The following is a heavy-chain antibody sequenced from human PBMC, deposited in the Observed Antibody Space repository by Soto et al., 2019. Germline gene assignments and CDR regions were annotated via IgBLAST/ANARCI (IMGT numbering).Heavy chain of an antibody. CDR2: IKQDGSEK. D-gene: IGHD4-17*01. Sequence: EVQLVESGXXXVQXXXXXXLSCXXXXXXXXSYXXXXXXXAXGKGLEWVANIKQDGSEKYYVDSVKGRFTISRDNAKNSLYLQMNSLRAEDTAVYYCVGTVTDDAFDIWGQGTMVTVSS. J-gene: IGHJ3*02. CDR3: VGTVTDDAFDI. CDR1: XXXXXSYX. V-gene: IGHV3-7*01.